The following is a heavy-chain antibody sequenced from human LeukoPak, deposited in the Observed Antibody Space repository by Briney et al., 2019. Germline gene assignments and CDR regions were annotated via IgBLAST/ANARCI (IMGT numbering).Heavy chain of an antibody. D-gene: IGHD7-27*01. V-gene: IGHV3-21*01. J-gene: IGHJ4*02. CDR1: GFTFSSYS. Sequence: GGSLRLSCAASGFTFSSYSMNWVRQAPGKGLEWVSSISSSSYYIYYADSVKGRFTISRDNAKNSLYLQLNSLRAEDTAVYYCARDRTGEPDYWGQGTLVTVSS. CDR3: ARDRTGEPDY. CDR2: ISSSSYYI.